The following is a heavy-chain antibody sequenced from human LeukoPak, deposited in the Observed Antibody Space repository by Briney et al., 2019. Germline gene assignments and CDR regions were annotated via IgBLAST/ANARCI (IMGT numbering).Heavy chain of an antibody. D-gene: IGHD3-22*01. CDR2: MNPNSGNT. J-gene: IGHJ6*02. Sequence: ASVKVSCKASGYTFTSYDINWVRQATGQGLEWMGWMNPNSGNTGYAQKFQGRVTMTRNTSISTAYMELSSLRSEDTAVYYCARDKRVITTSPLWGYYGMDVWGQGTTVTVSS. CDR3: ARDKRVITTSPLWGYYGMDV. CDR1: GYTFTSYD. V-gene: IGHV1-8*01.